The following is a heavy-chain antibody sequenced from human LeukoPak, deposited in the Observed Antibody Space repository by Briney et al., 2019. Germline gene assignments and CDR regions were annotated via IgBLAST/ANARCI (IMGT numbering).Heavy chain of an antibody. CDR2: IDTAGDT. CDR1: GFTFSSYD. CDR3: ARVQSPSGIFDY. V-gene: IGHV3-13*01. D-gene: IGHD1-26*01. Sequence: GGSLRLSCAASGFTFSSYDMHWVRQATGKGLEWVSAIDTAGDTYYPGSVKGRFTISRENAKSSLSLQMNSLRAGDTAVYYCARVQSPSGIFDYWGQGTLVTVSS. J-gene: IGHJ4*02.